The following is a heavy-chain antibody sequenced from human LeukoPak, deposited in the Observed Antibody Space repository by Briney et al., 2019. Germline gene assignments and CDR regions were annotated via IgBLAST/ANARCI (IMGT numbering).Heavy chain of an antibody. Sequence: PSETLSLTCTVSGVSISSYYWSWIRQPPGKGLEWIGYIYYSGSPNYSPSLKSRVTISVHTSKNKFSLKLSSVTAADTAVYYCARSIVVAGIVSDYYYYAMDVWGPGTTVTVSS. J-gene: IGHJ6*02. CDR2: IYYSGSP. CDR3: ARSIVVAGIVSDYYYYAMDV. D-gene: IGHD6-19*01. CDR1: GVSISSYY. V-gene: IGHV4-59*08.